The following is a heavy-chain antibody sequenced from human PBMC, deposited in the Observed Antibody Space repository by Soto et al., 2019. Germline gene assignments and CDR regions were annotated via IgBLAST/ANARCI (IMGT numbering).Heavy chain of an antibody. D-gene: IGHD1-7*01. Sequence: GGSLRLSCATSGFTFSGYAMHWVRQAPGQGLEWVALIWFDGTKKYYADSVKGRFTISRDNSKNTLYLQMTSLRADDTAVYYCAKDRRAGGNYGFYSDFWGQGALVTVSS. J-gene: IGHJ4*02. CDR1: GFTFSGYA. V-gene: IGHV3-33*06. CDR2: IWFDGTKK. CDR3: AKDRRAGGNYGFYSDF.